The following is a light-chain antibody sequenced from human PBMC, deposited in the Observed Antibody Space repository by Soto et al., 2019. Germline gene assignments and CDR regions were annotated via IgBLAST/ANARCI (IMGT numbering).Light chain of an antibody. J-gene: IGKJ4*01. Sequence: DIQMTQSPSPLSASVGDRVTITCRASQSINKYLNWYQKKPGKAPKLLIHTTSSLQSGVPSRFSGSGTGTDFTLTISSLQPEDFATYYCQQCDSTPQTFGGGTKVEI. V-gene: IGKV1-39*01. CDR3: QQCDSTPQT. CDR1: QSINKY. CDR2: TTS.